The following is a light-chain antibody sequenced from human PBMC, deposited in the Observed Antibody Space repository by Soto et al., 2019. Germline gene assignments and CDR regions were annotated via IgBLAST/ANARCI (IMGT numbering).Light chain of an antibody. CDR1: QGISNY. Sequence: DIPMTQSPSSLSASVGDRVTITCRASQGISNYLAWYQQKPGKVPNRLIFAASTLQSGVPSRLSGSGSGTDFTLTISSLQPEDVATYYCQRYTSAPGTFGPGTKVDIK. CDR3: QRYTSAPGT. J-gene: IGKJ3*01. V-gene: IGKV1-27*01. CDR2: AAS.